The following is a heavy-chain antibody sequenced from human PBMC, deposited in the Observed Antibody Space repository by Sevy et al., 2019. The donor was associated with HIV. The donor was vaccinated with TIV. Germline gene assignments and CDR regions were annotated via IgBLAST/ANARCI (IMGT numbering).Heavy chain of an antibody. CDR2: INPTGVHT. Sequence: ASVKVSCRASAYSFTLYYMNWVRQAPGRGLEWMGLINPTGVHTSDAQRFQGRLSMTRDTSTTTFYMELSSLTYEDTAVYYCAVSQSCGGDCYYFDSWGQGTLVTVSS. J-gene: IGHJ4*02. CDR1: AYSFTLYY. D-gene: IGHD2-21*02. V-gene: IGHV1-46*01. CDR3: AVSQSCGGDCYYFDS.